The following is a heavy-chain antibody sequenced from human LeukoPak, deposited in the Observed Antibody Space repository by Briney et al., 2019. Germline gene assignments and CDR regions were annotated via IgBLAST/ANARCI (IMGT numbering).Heavy chain of an antibody. D-gene: IGHD2-15*01. J-gene: IGHJ4*02. CDR1: GFTVSSNY. Sequence: GGSLRLSCAASGFTVSSNYMSWVRQAPGKGLEWVSSISTTSTYIYYADSVKGRFTISRDNAKSSLYLQMNSLRAEDTAVYYCGRVFCSGGSCYNGIQYWGQGTLVTVSP. V-gene: IGHV3-21*01. CDR2: ISTTSTYI. CDR3: GRVFCSGGSCYNGIQY.